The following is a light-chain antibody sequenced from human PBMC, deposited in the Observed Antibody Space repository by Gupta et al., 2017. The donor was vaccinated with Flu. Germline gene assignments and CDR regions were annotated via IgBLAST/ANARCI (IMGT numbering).Light chain of an antibody. CDR1: QSIGTY. V-gene: IGKV1-39*01. CDR2: AAS. J-gene: IGKJ1*01. CDR3: QHSYSTSWT. Sequence: DIQMTQSPSSLSAFVGDRVTITCRASQSIGTYVNWYQQQPGKAPKLLIFAASSLNNGVPSRFSGSGSGTDFTLTISRLQPEDFATYYCQHSYSTSWTFGQGSKVEIK.